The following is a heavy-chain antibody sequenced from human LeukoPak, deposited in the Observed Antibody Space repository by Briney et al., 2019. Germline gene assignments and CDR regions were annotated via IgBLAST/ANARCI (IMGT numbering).Heavy chain of an antibody. J-gene: IGHJ4*02. Sequence: ASVKVSCKASGYTFTGYYMHWVRQAPGQGLEWMGCINPNSGGTNYAQKFQGRVTMTRDTSISTAYMELSRLRSDDTAVYYCAREIPTHYYDSSGHDYWGQGTLVTVSS. CDR1: GYTFTGYY. D-gene: IGHD3-22*01. V-gene: IGHV1-2*02. CDR3: AREIPTHYYDSSGHDY. CDR2: INPNSGGT.